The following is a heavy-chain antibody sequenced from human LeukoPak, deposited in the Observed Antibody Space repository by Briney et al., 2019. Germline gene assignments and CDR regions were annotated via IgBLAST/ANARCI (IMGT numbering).Heavy chain of an antibody. CDR1: GFTFSSYG. J-gene: IGHJ3*02. V-gene: IGHV3-33*01. D-gene: IGHD1-26*01. Sequence: PGGSLRLSCAASGFTFSSYGMHWVRQAPGKGLEWVAVIWYDGSNKYYADSVKGRFTISRDNSKNTLYLQMNSLRAEDTAVYYCARESGDSGNFQNNGNDAFDIWGQGTMVTVSS. CDR3: ARESGDSGNFQNNGNDAFDI. CDR2: IWYDGSNK.